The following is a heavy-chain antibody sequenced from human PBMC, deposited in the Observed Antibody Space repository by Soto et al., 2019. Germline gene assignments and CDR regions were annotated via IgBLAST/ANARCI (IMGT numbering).Heavy chain of an antibody. J-gene: IGHJ5*02. CDR2: IYYSGST. D-gene: IGHD3-10*01. Sequence: SETLSLTCTVSGGSISSSSYYWGWIRQPPGKGLEWIGSIYYSGSTYYNPSLKSRVTISVDTSKNQFSLKLSSVTAADTAVYYCARLASQTWFGELSYNWFDPWGQGTLVTAPQ. CDR1: GGSISSSSYY. V-gene: IGHV4-39*01. CDR3: ARLASQTWFGELSYNWFDP.